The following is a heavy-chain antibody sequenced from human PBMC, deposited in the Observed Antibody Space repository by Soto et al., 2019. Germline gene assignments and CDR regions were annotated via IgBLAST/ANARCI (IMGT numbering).Heavy chain of an antibody. CDR1: GGSISSDY. CDR3: ARHDGSRSTDY. V-gene: IGHV4-59*08. Sequence: SETLSLTCTVSGGSISSDYWNWIRQPPGKGLEWIGYIHSGSTNYNASLRSRVTISVDTSKNQSSLKLSSVTAADTAVYFCARHDGSRSTDYWGQGTQVTVS. CDR2: IHSGST. J-gene: IGHJ4*02. D-gene: IGHD3-10*01.